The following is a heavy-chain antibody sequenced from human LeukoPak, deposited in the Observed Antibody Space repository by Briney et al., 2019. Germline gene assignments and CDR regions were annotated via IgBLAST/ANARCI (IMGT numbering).Heavy chain of an antibody. CDR1: GGSISGYY. D-gene: IGHD1-26*01. V-gene: IGHV4-59*08. Sequence: SETLSLTCTVSGGSISGYYWSWIRQPPGKGLEWIAYVYSSGITNYNPSLKSRVTISLDSSKNHFSLELSSVTAAETAVYYCARHRGGRFSESYCDYWGQGTLVTVSS. CDR2: VYSSGIT. J-gene: IGHJ4*02. CDR3: ARHRGGRFSESYCDY.